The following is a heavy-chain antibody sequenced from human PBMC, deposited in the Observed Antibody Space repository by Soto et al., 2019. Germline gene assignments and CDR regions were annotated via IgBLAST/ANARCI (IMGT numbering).Heavy chain of an antibody. V-gene: IGHV4-34*01. CDR2: INHSGST. D-gene: IGHD2-15*01. J-gene: IGHJ4*02. Sequence: SETLSLTCAVYGGSFSGYYWSWIRQPPGKGLEWIGEINHSGSTNYNPSLKSRVTISVDTSKNQFSLELSSVTAADTAVYYCARWSSPVVYWGQGTLVTVSS. CDR3: ARWSSPVVY. CDR1: GGSFSGYY.